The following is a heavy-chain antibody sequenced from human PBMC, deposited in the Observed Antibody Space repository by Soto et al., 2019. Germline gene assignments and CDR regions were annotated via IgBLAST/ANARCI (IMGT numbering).Heavy chain of an antibody. CDR2: INHSGST. CDR1: GGSFSGYY. J-gene: IGHJ1*01. Sequence: SETLSLTCAVYGGSFSGYYWSWIRQPPGKGLEWIGEINHSGSTNYNPSLKSRVTISVDTSKNQFSLKLSSVTAADTAVYYCAEAGTSVVEAAHLRNFQHWGQGTLVTVSS. V-gene: IGHV4-34*01. D-gene: IGHD2-2*01. CDR3: AEAGTSVVEAAHLRNFQH.